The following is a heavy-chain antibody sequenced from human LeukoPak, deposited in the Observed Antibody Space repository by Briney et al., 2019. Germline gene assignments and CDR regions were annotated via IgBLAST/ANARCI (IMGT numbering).Heavy chain of an antibody. J-gene: IGHJ5*02. CDR2: ISGSGGST. D-gene: IGHD6-13*01. Sequence: GGSLRLSCAASGFTSSSYAMSWVRQAPGKGLEWVSAISGSGGSTYYADSVKGRFTISRDNSKNTLYLQMNSLRAEDTAVYYCAKGEAAAGSSSWFDPWGQGTLVTVSS. CDR1: GFTSSSYA. CDR3: AKGEAAAGSSSWFDP. V-gene: IGHV3-23*01.